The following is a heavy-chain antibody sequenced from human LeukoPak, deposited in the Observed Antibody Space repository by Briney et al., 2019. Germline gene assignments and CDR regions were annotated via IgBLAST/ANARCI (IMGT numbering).Heavy chain of an antibody. Sequence: PSETLSLACTVSGGSISSYYWSWIRQPPGKGLEWIGYIYYSGSTNYNPSLKSRVTISVDTSKNQFSLKLSSVTAADTAVYYCARISSGWYGVGGNRGALFDYWGQGTLVTVSS. V-gene: IGHV4-59*01. D-gene: IGHD6-19*01. CDR3: ARISSGWYGVGGNRGALFDY. CDR2: IYYSGST. J-gene: IGHJ4*02. CDR1: GGSISSYY.